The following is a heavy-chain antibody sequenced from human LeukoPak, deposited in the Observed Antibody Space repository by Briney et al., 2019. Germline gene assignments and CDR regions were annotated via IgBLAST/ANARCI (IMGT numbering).Heavy chain of an antibody. J-gene: IGHJ4*02. V-gene: IGHV1-8*03. Sequence: ASLKVSCKASGYTFTNYHINWVRQAPGQGLEWMGWINPNTGDRGYPQKFQGRVSISSDTSISTAYMELGSPRSDDTAVYFCARTTSLTASGYDYWGQGTLGTVSS. CDR3: ARTTSLTASGYDY. CDR1: GYTFTNYH. D-gene: IGHD4-17*01. CDR2: INPNTGDR.